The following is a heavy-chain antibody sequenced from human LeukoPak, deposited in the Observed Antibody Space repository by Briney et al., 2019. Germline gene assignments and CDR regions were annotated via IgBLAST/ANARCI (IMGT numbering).Heavy chain of an antibody. CDR1: GFTFSSYG. V-gene: IGHV3-23*01. CDR3: SKQGDYYDSSGYDDDAFDI. CDR2: ISGSGGST. D-gene: IGHD3-22*01. Sequence: GGTLRLSCAASGFTFSSYGMSWVRQAPGKGLEWVSAISGSGGSTYYADSVKGRFTISRDNAKNSLYLQMNSLRAEDTAVYYWSKQGDYYDSSGYDDDAFDIWGQGTMVTVSS. J-gene: IGHJ3*02.